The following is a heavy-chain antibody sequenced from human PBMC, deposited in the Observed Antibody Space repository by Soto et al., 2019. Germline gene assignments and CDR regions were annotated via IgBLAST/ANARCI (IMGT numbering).Heavy chain of an antibody. CDR2: ISGSGGST. Sequence: PGGSLRLSCAASGFTFSSYAMSWVRQAPGKGLEWVSAISGSGGSTYYADSVKGRFTISRDNSKNTLYLQMNSLRAEDTAVYYCAKDQYCSGGSCYSKYFQHWGQGTLVTVSS. CDR3: AKDQYCSGGSCYSKYFQH. D-gene: IGHD2-15*01. CDR1: GFTFSSYA. J-gene: IGHJ1*01. V-gene: IGHV3-23*01.